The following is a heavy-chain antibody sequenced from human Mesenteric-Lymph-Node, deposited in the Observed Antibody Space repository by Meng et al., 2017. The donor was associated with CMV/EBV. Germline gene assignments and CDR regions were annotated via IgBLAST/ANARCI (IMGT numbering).Heavy chain of an antibody. CDR3: ARDGHGLAAPGTISYYFDY. CDR2: INPSGGST. V-gene: IGHV1-46*01. CDR1: TFTSYY. D-gene: IGHD6-13*01. Sequence: TFTSYYMHWVRQAPGQGLEWMGIINPSGGSTDYAQKFQGRVTLTRDTSTATVYMELSSLTSEDTAVYYCARDGHGLAAPGTISYYFDYWGQGTLVTVSS. J-gene: IGHJ4*02.